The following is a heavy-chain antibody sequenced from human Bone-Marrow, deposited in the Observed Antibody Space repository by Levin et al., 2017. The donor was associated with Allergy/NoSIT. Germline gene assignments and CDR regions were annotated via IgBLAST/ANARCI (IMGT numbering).Heavy chain of an antibody. CDR1: LLTSIIYF. V-gene: IGHV3-7*01. Sequence: SLILSFSSSLLTSIIYFMTWVRQAPGKGLEWVANIKQDGSEKYYVDSVKGRFTISRDNAKNSLYLQMNSLRVEDTAVYYCALGAMVTYWGQGTLVSVSS. J-gene: IGHJ4*02. CDR2: IKQDGSEK. CDR3: ALGAMVTY. D-gene: IGHD5-18*01.